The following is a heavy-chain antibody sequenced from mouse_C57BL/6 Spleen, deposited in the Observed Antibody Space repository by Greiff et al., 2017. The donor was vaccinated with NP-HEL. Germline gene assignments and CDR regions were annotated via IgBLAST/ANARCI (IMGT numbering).Heavy chain of an antibody. CDR1: GYTSTDYY. Sequence: VKLVESGAELVRPGASVKLSCKASGYTSTDYYINWVKQRPGQGLEWIARIYPGSGNTYYNEKFKGKATLTAEKSSSTAYMQLSSLTSEDSAVYFCARGGWFAYWGQGTLVTVSA. V-gene: IGHV1-76*01. CDR3: ARGGWFAY. CDR2: IYPGSGNT. J-gene: IGHJ3*01.